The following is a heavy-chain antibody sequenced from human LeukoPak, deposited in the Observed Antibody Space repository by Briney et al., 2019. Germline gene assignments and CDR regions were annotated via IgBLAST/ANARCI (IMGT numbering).Heavy chain of an antibody. Sequence: SETLSLTCTVSGGSISSYYWSWIRQPSGKGLEWIGYIYYSGSTNYNPSLKSRVTISVDTSKNQFSLKLSSVTAADTAVYYCAREISIAARPNAFDIWGQGTMVTVSS. CDR1: GGSISSYY. V-gene: IGHV4-59*01. J-gene: IGHJ3*02. D-gene: IGHD6-6*01. CDR3: AREISIAARPNAFDI. CDR2: IYYSGST.